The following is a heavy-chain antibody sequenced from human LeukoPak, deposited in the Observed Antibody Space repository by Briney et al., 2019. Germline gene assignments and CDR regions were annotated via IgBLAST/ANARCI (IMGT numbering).Heavy chain of an antibody. CDR1: GFTFSHYG. J-gene: IGHJ4*02. V-gene: IGHV3-30*18. D-gene: IGHD1-26*01. CDR2: ISYDGSNK. CDR3: AKDSQPYIVGAPGGPNDY. Sequence: GSLRLSCAASGFTFSHYGVHWVRQAPGKGLEWVAVISYDGSNKYYADSVKGRFTISRDNSKNTLYLQMNSLRAEDTAVYYCAKDSQPYIVGAPGGPNDYWGQGTLVTVSS.